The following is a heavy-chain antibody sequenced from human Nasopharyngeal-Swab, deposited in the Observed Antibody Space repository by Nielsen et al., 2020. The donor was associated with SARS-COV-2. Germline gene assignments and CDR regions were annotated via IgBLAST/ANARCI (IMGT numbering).Heavy chain of an antibody. V-gene: IGHV3-30-3*01. CDR2: ISYDGSNK. CDR3: ARGRYCSTTSCYAAYYYHYVDV. CDR1: GVTLSSYA. Sequence: GGSLRLSCEASGVTLSSYAVHWVREASGKGLLGVAVISYDGSNKYYADSVKGRFTISRDNSKNTLYLQMDSLRAEDTAVYYCARGRYCSTTSCYAAYYYHYVDVWDKGTMVTVSS. J-gene: IGHJ6*03. D-gene: IGHD2-2*01.